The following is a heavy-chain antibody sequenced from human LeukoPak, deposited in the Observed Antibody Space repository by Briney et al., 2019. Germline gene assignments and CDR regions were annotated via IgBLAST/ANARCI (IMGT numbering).Heavy chain of an antibody. V-gene: IGHV4-59*02. CDR2: IYYSGSI. Sequence: SETLPLTCIVSGDSVTNHYWSLIRQPPGKGLEWIGYIYYSGSINYNPSLKSRVTISVDTSRNQFSMKLNSVTAADTAVYYCAGSGGLANQGAVFDYWGQGTLVTVSS. CDR1: GDSVTNHY. CDR3: AGSGGLANQGAVFDY. J-gene: IGHJ4*02. D-gene: IGHD3-10*01.